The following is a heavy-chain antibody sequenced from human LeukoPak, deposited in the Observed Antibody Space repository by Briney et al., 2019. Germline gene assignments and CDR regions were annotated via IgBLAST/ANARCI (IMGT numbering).Heavy chain of an antibody. CDR3: ARLGYSYGSYHFDY. Sequence: SETLSLTCTVSGGSISSYYWSWIRQPPGKGLEWIGYIYYSGSTNYNPSLKSRVTISVDTSKNQFSLKLSSVTAADTAVYYCARLGYSYGSYHFDYWGQGTLVTVSS. CDR2: IYYSGST. CDR1: GGSISSYY. J-gene: IGHJ4*02. D-gene: IGHD5-18*01. V-gene: IGHV4-59*08.